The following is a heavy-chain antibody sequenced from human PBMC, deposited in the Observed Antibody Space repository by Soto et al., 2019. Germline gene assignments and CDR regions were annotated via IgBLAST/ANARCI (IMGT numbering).Heavy chain of an antibody. J-gene: IGHJ5*02. CDR2: IYNSGST. D-gene: IGHD2-15*01. Sequence: QVQLQESGPGLVKPSGTLSLTCAVSSGSISSSNWWSLVRQPPGKGLEWIGEIYNSGSTNYNPSLQSRVTISVDKRKHHCSLKLTSVTAGDTAVYYCARDPAYFSGGSCYKGWFDPWGPGTLVTVSS. V-gene: IGHV4-4*02. CDR1: SGSISSSNW. CDR3: ARDPAYFSGGSCYKGWFDP.